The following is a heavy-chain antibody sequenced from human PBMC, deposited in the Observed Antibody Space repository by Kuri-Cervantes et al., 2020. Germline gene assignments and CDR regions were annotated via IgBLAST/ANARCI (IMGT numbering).Heavy chain of an antibody. J-gene: IGHJ6*03. CDR1: GYTFTSFC. Sequence: ASVKVSCKASGYTFTSFCIHWVRQAPGQGLEWMGIINPRDGSTSYAQNFQGRVTMTRDTSTSTVYMELTSLRSEDTAVYHCARDPTDIVVVPAAIYYMDVWGKGTTVTVSS. CDR3: ARDPTDIVVVPAAIYYMDV. V-gene: IGHV1-46*01. CDR2: INPRDGST. D-gene: IGHD2-2*01.